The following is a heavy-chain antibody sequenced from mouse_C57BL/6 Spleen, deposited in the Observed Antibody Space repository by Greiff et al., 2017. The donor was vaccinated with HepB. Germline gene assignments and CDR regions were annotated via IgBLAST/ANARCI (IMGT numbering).Heavy chain of an antibody. CDR1: GFTFSDYY. CDR2: INYDGSST. CDR3: ARVGYYAFDY. Sequence: EVQLVESEGGLVQPGRSMKLSCTASGFTFSDYYMAWVRQVPEKGLEWVANINYDGSSTYYLDSLKSRFIISRDNAKNILYLQMSSLKSEDTATYYCARVGYYAFDYWGQGTTLTVSS. J-gene: IGHJ2*01. V-gene: IGHV5-16*01. D-gene: IGHD1-1*01.